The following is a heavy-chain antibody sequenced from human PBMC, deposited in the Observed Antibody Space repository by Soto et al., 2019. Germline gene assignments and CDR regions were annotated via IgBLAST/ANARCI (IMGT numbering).Heavy chain of an antibody. V-gene: IGHV3-48*01. J-gene: IGHJ6*03. CDR3: ASTPLYYDFWSGYYYYYMDV. CDR1: GFTFSSYS. CDR2: ISSSSSTI. D-gene: IGHD3-3*01. Sequence: EVQLAESGGGLVQPGGSLRLSCAASGFTFSSYSMNWVRQAPGKGLEWVSYISSSSSTIYYADSVKGRFTISRDNAKNSLYLQMNSLRAEDTAVYYCASTPLYYDFWSGYYYYYMDVWGKGTTVTVSS.